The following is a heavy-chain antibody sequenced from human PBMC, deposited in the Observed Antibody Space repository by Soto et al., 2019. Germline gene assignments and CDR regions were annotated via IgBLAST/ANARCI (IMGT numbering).Heavy chain of an antibody. V-gene: IGHV4-31*03. CDR1: GAALNGGNYY. Sequence: PSATLALTCSVSGAALNGGNYYWSWIRQVPGKGLEWIGHIYVTGAVDYNPSLRDRITISQDTSERQFSLNLRLVTAADTAVYYCARLRIATNNYKWFDPWGQGTLVTVSS. CDR3: ARLRIATNNYKWFDP. J-gene: IGHJ5*02. D-gene: IGHD2-21*01. CDR2: IYVTGAV.